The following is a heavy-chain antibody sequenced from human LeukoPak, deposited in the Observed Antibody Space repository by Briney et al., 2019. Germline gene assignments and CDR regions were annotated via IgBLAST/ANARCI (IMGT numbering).Heavy chain of an antibody. Sequence: ASVKVSCKASGYNFIGYYMHWVRQAPGQGLEWMGRLIPNSGDTTYGQKFQGGVAVTRDTSINTVYMELSRLTFDDTAVYYCAREDSYGYFDHWGQGTRVTVSS. J-gene: IGHJ4*02. V-gene: IGHV1-2*06. CDR3: AREDSYGYFDH. CDR1: GYNFIGYY. D-gene: IGHD5-18*01. CDR2: LIPNSGDT.